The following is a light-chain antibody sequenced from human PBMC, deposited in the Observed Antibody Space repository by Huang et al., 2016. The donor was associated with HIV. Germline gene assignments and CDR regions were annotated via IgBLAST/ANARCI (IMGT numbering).Light chain of an antibody. CDR2: GAS. V-gene: IGKV3-15*01. Sequence: ILLTQFPATLSVSPGQRVTLSCRASQSVGGKLAWYQQRPGQDPRRLIYGASTRVPTVPDRFSGSGSGTEFTLTISSLQSEDFAVYYCQQYDTWPPLTFGGGTKV. CDR3: QQYDTWPPLT. J-gene: IGKJ4*01. CDR1: QSVGGK.